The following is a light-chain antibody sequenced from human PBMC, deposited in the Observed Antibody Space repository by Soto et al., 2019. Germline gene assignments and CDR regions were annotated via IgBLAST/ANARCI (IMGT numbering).Light chain of an antibody. V-gene: IGKV3-11*01. CDR2: DAS. J-gene: IGKJ5*01. CDR3: QQLNSYPIT. CDR1: QSVSSY. Sequence: EIVLTQSPATLSLSPVERATLYCSASQSVSSYLAWYQQTPGQAPRLLIYDASNRATGIPARFSGSGSGTEFTLTISSLQPEDFATYYCQQLNSYPITCGQGTRREIK.